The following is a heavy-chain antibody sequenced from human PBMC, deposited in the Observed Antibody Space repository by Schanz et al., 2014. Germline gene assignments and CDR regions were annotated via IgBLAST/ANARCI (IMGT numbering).Heavy chain of an antibody. CDR2: ISGSGGST. CDR3: ARDRQQLVGRIGYYYGMDV. V-gene: IGHV3-23*04. D-gene: IGHD6-13*01. CDR1: RFTFSNYA. Sequence: EVQLVESGGGLVQPGGSLRLSCAASRFTFSNYAMSWVRQAPGKGLEWVSAISGSGGSTYYADSVKGRFTISRDNSKNTLYLQMNSLRAEDTAVYYCARDRQQLVGRIGYYYGMDVWGQGTQVVVSS. J-gene: IGHJ6*02.